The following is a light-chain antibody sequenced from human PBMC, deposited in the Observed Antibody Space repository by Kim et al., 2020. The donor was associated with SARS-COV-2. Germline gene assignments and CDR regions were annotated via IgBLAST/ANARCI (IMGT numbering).Light chain of an antibody. J-gene: IGLJ1*01. CDR3: ASWDDSLSAYV. CDR1: NANIGNNT. V-gene: IGLV1-44*01. CDR2: QDM. Sequence: GQKITIYCSGTNANIGNNTVNWNQQVTGTAHKRLIHQDMERPSGVPERFSGSKSGTSASLAISGLQSDDEAVYICASWDDSLSAYVFGPGTKVTVL.